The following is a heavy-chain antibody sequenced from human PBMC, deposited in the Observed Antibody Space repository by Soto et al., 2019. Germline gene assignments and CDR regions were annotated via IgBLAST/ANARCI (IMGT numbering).Heavy chain of an antibody. D-gene: IGHD1-1*01. CDR1: GFAFGSYW. CDR2: ISQDGAIA. V-gene: IGHV3-74*01. CDR3: LRDQRHWNEFADQ. Sequence: VQLVESEGGLVQPGGSLRLSCAASGFAFGSYWMHWVRQAPGKGQVWVSRISQDGAIATQADSVKGRFTISRDNAKNTLFLQMNSLRADDTAVYYCLRDQRHWNEFADQWGQGTLVTVSS. J-gene: IGHJ4*02.